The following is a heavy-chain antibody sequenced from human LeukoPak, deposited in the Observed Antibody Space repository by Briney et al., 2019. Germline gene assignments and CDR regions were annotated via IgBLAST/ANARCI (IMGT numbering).Heavy chain of an antibody. V-gene: IGHV1-69*05. CDR1: GGTFSSYA. CDR3: ARGLKPEYSSGWHEPDY. J-gene: IGHJ4*02. CDR2: IIPIFGTA. Sequence: SVQVSCKASGGTFSSYAISWVRQPPGQGLEWMGGIIPIFGTANYAQKLQGRVTITTDEYTSTAYMELSSLRSEDTAVYYCARGLKPEYSSGWHEPDYWGQGTLVTVSS. D-gene: IGHD6-19*01.